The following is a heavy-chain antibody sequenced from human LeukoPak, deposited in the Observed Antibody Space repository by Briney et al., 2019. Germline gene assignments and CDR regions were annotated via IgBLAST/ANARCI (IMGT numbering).Heavy chain of an antibody. J-gene: IGHJ6*02. CDR3: ARYTSPQAPILWFEDYYYNGMDV. D-gene: IGHD3-10*01. CDR2: IKQDGSET. Sequence: PGGSLRLSCAASGFTFSHYWMTWVRQAPGKGLEWVANIKQDGSETYYVDSVKGRFTISRDNAKNSLYLQMNSLGAEDTAVYYCARYTSPQAPILWFEDYYYNGMDVWGQGTTVTVSS. V-gene: IGHV3-7*01. CDR1: GFTFSHYW.